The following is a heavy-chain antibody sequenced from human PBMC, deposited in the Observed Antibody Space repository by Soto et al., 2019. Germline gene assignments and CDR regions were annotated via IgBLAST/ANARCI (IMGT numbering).Heavy chain of an antibody. Sequence: QVQLVESGGGLVKPGGSLRLSCAASGFTFSDYYMSWIRQAPGKGLEWVSYISSSSSYTNYADSVKGRFTISRDNAKNSLYLQMNSLRAEDTAVYYCARDQYYYASALWGQGTLVTVSS. CDR1: GFTFSDYY. J-gene: IGHJ4*02. CDR2: ISSSSSYT. D-gene: IGHD3-10*01. V-gene: IGHV3-11*06. CDR3: ARDQYYYASAL.